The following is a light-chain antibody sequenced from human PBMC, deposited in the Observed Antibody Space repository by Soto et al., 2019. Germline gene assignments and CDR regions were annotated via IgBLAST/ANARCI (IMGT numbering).Light chain of an antibody. Sequence: DIQMTQSPSSLSASVGDRVTITCRASQSINSYLNWYQQKPGQVPKLLIYAASSLQSGVPSRFSGSGTGTDFTLTISRLQPEDFATYYCQQSYSTPLSRTFGHGTKVEIK. J-gene: IGKJ1*01. V-gene: IGKV1-39*01. CDR3: QQSYSTPLSRT. CDR1: QSINSY. CDR2: AAS.